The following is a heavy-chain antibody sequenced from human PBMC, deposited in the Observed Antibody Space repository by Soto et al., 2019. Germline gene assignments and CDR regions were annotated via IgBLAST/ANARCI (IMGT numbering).Heavy chain of an antibody. J-gene: IGHJ6*02. D-gene: IGHD3-10*01. Sequence: GESLKISCKGSGYSFTSYWIGWVRQMPGKGPECMGIIYPGDSDTRYSPSFQGQVTISADKSISTAYLQWSSLKASDTAMYYCAGGGVRGVITRTRDYYGMDVWGRGTTVTVSS. CDR2: IYPGDSDT. CDR3: AGGGVRGVITRTRDYYGMDV. CDR1: GYSFTSYW. V-gene: IGHV5-51*01.